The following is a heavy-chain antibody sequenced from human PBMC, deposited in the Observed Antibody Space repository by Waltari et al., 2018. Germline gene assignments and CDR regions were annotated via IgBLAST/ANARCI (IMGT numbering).Heavy chain of an antibody. Sequence: EVQLLESGGGLVQPGGSLRLSCAVSGSTFSSCAMSWGRQAPGKGLGWVSSIRGGGGSITYADSVKGRFTISRDNSKNTLYLQMNSLRADDTAVYYCAKYYYEHSYYGLDVWGQGTTVTVSS. CDR2: IRGGGGSI. V-gene: IGHV3-23*01. J-gene: IGHJ6*02. CDR3: AKYYYEHSYYGLDV. D-gene: IGHD3-22*01. CDR1: GSTFSSCA.